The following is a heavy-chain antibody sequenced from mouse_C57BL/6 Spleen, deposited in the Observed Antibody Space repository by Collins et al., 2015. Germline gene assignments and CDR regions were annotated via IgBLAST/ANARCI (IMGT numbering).Heavy chain of an antibody. D-gene: IGHD2-2*01. V-gene: IGHV1-62-2*01. Sequence: GSVKLSCKASGYTFTEYTIHWVKQRSGQGLEWIGWFYPGSGSIKYNEKFKDKATLTADKSSSTVYMELSRLTSEDSAVYFCARPGWLRGDYYAMDYWGQGTSVTVSS. CDR3: ARPGWLRGDYYAMDY. CDR1: GYTFTEYT. CDR2: FYPGSGSI. J-gene: IGHJ4*01.